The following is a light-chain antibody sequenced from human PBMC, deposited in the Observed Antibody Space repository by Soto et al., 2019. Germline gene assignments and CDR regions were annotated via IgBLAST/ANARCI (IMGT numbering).Light chain of an antibody. CDR2: GAS. CDR1: PSVSSN. Sequence: EIVMTQSPATLSVSPGERATLSCRASPSVSSNLAWYQQKPGQAPRLLIYGASTRATGIPTRFSGSGSVTECNLTNSSLQSEDFSVYDCEQYYNWPLTFGGGTKVEIK. CDR3: EQYYNWPLT. V-gene: IGKV3D-15*01. J-gene: IGKJ4*01.